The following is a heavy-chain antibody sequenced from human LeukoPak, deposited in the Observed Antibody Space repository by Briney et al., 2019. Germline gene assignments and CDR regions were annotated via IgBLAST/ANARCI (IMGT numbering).Heavy chain of an antibody. CDR2: IIPIFGTA. Sequence: SVKVSCKASGGTFSSYTLSWVRQAPGQGLEWMGGIIPIFGTANYAQKFQGRVTITADESTSTAYMELSSLRSEDTAVYYCARDYHSSGWHVDYWGQGTLVTVSS. CDR3: ARDYHSSGWHVDY. J-gene: IGHJ4*02. D-gene: IGHD6-19*01. CDR1: GGTFSSYT. V-gene: IGHV1-69*13.